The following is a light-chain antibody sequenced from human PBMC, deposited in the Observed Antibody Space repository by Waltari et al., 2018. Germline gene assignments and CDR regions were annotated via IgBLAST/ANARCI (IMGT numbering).Light chain of an antibody. CDR1: QAINNY. Sequence: IQMTQFPSSLSASVGDSVTISCRASQAINNYLAWYQQKPGKLPKLLFYATSTLQSGVPARFIGSGTGTDFTLTIRSLQPEDVATYYCQKYNSAFLSFGGGTKVEIK. J-gene: IGKJ4*01. CDR3: QKYNSAFLS. V-gene: IGKV1-27*01. CDR2: ATS.